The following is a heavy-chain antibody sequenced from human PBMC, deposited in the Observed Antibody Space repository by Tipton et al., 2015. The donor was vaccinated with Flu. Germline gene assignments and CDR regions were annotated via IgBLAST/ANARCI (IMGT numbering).Heavy chain of an antibody. J-gene: IGHJ3*02. CDR2: INHSGST. CDR1: GGSFSGYY. D-gene: IGHD3-10*01. V-gene: IGHV4-34*01. Sequence: TLSLTCAVYGGSFSGYYWSWIRQPPGKGLEWTGEINHSGSTNYNPSLKSRVTISVDTSKNQFSLKLSSVTAADTAVYYCARVMVRGVIPDAFDIWGQGTMAKVS. CDR3: ARVMVRGVIPDAFDI.